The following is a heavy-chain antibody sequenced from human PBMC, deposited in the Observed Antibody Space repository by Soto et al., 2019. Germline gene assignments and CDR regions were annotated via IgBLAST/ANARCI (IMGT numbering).Heavy chain of an antibody. CDR2: IKSKTDGGTT. Sequence: GGSLRLSCAASGFTFSNAWMNWVRQAPGKGLEWVGRIKSKTDGGTTDYAAPVKGRFTISRDDSKNTLYLQMNSLKAEDTAVYYCAKDPYCGGDCYDNYWGQGTLVTVSS. CDR3: AKDPYCGGDCYDNY. V-gene: IGHV3-15*07. CDR1: GFTFSNAW. D-gene: IGHD2-21*02. J-gene: IGHJ4*02.